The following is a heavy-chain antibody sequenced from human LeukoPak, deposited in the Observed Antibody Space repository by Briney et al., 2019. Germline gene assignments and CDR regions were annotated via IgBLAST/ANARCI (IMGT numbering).Heavy chain of an antibody. CDR2: ISWNSGSI. CDR3: AKEERDNDSSSFDY. V-gene: IGHV3-9*01. D-gene: IGHD6-6*01. J-gene: IGHJ4*02. CDR1: GFTFDDYA. Sequence: PGGSLRLSCAASGFTFDDYAMHWVRQAPGKGLEWVSGISWNSGSIGYADSVKGRFTISRDNAKNSLYLQMNSLRAEGTALYYCAKEERDNDSSSFDYWGQGTLVTVSS.